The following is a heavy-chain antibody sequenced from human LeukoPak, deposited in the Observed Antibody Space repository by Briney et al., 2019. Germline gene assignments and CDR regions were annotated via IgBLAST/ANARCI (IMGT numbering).Heavy chain of an antibody. D-gene: IGHD6-6*01. Sequence: ASVKVSCKASGYTFTNYGVSWVRQAPGQGLEWMGWINPNSGGTNYAQKFQGRVTMTRDTSISTAYMELSRLRSDDTAVYYCTRDRQWFDPWGQGTLVTASS. CDR2: INPNSGGT. CDR3: TRDRQWFDP. CDR1: GYTFTNYG. J-gene: IGHJ5*02. V-gene: IGHV1-2*02.